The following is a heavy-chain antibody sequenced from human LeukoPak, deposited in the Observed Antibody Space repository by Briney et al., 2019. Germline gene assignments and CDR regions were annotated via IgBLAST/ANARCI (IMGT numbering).Heavy chain of an antibody. CDR2: IYYSGST. CDR3: SSGSSGGDAFDI. D-gene: IGHD3-10*01. CDR1: GGSISSGDYY. Sequence: SETLSLTCTVSGGSISSGDYYWSWIRQPPGKGLEWIGYIYYSGSTYYNPSLKSRATISVDTSKNQFSLKLSSVTAADTAVYYCSSGSSGGDAFDIWGQGTMVTVSS. J-gene: IGHJ3*02. V-gene: IGHV4-30-4*01.